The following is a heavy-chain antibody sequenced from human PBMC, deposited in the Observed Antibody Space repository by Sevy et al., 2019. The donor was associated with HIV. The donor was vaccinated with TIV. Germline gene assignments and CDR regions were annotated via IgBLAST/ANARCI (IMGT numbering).Heavy chain of an antibody. Sequence: SETLSLTCAVSGYSITSGYYWGWIRQPPGKGLEWIATFYQSASPYYNPSLMSRGTISVDTSKNQFSLRLTSVTAADTAVYYCARGGGSCSGGSCLVDWGQGTLVTVSS. V-gene: IGHV4-38-2*01. CDR2: FYQSASP. CDR1: GYSITSGYY. CDR3: ARGGGSCSGGSCLVD. J-gene: IGHJ4*02. D-gene: IGHD2-15*01.